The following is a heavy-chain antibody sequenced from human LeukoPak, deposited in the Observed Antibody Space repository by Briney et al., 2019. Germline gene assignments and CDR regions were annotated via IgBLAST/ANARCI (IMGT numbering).Heavy chain of an antibody. CDR3: ARWRTGLDAFDI. CDR2: IYYSGST. J-gene: IGHJ3*02. CDR1: GGSISSYY. D-gene: IGHD7-27*01. Sequence: KPSETLSLTCTVSGGSISSYYWSWIRQPPGKGLEWIGYIYYSGSTNYNPSLKSRVTISVDTSKNQFSLKLSSVTAADTAVYYCARWRTGLDAFDIWGQGTMVTVSS. V-gene: IGHV4-59*08.